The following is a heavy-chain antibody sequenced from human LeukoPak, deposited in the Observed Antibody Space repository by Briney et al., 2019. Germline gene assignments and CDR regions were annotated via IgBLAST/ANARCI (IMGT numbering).Heavy chain of an antibody. CDR1: GGSFSGYH. J-gene: IGHJ6*02. V-gene: IGHV4-34*01. CDR3: ARGKWLQLRDYYYYGLDV. CDR2: INHSGST. D-gene: IGHD5-24*01. Sequence: SETLSLTCAVYGGSFSGYHWSWIRQPPGKGLEWIGEINHSGSTNYNPSLKSRVTISVDTSKNQFPLKLSSVTAADTAVYYCARGKWLQLRDYYYYGLDVWGQGTTVTVSS.